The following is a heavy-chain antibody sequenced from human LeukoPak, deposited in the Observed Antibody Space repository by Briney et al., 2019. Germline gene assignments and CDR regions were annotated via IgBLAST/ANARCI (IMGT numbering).Heavy chain of an antibody. CDR2: IYYSGST. CDR1: GGSISSSSYY. CDR3: ARAGSGYYDY. J-gene: IGHJ4*02. V-gene: IGHV4-39*07. D-gene: IGHD3-22*01. Sequence: SETLSPTCTVSGGSISSSSYYWGWIRQPPGKGLEWIGSIYYSGSTYYNPSLKSRVTISVDTSKNQFSLKLSSVTAADTAVYYCARAGSGYYDYWGQGTLVTVSS.